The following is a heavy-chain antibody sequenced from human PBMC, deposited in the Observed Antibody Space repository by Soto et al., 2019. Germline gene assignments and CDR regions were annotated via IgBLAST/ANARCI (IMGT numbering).Heavy chain of an antibody. CDR3: ARDKITGLFGY. CDR1: DECCSRYY. J-gene: IGHJ4*02. Sequence: SQTLSVTCRVEDECCSRYYSNYNRQPPGTGLEWIGEINHSGSTNYNPSLKSRVTISVDTSKNQFSLKLTSVTAADTAVYYCARDKITGLFGYWGQGTLVTVSS. V-gene: IGHV4-34*01. CDR2: INHSGST. D-gene: IGHD2-8*02.